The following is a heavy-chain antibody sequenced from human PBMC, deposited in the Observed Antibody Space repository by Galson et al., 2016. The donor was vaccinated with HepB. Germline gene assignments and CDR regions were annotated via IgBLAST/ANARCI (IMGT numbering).Heavy chain of an antibody. CDR3: ARAPYRSAYTFGYYYMDV. Sequence: SLRLSCAASGFTFSSYGMHWVRQAPGKGLEWVAVIWYDGSNKYYAGSVKGRSTISRDNAKNSLYLQMNSLRPEDTAVYYCARAPYRSAYTFGYYYMDVWGKGTTVTVSS. D-gene: IGHD3-16*01. J-gene: IGHJ6*03. CDR2: IWYDGSNK. CDR1: GFTFSSYG. V-gene: IGHV3-33*01.